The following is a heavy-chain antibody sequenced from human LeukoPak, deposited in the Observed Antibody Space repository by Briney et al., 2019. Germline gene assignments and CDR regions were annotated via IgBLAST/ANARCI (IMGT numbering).Heavy chain of an antibody. D-gene: IGHD5/OR15-5a*01. V-gene: IGHV3-23*01. J-gene: IGHJ4*02. CDR2: FSGSGGTT. Sequence: GGSLRLSCAASGFTFSNYAMNWVRQAPGRGLEWVASFSGSGGTTYHADSVKGRFTISRDNAKNSLYLQMNSLRAEDTAVYYCARELWGSSTISGTSDFDYWGQGTLVTVSS. CDR1: GFTFSNYA. CDR3: ARELWGSSTISGTSDFDY.